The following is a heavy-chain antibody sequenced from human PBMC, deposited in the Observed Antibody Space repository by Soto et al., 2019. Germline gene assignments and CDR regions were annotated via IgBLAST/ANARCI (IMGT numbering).Heavy chain of an antibody. Sequence: AGGSLRLSCAASGFTFSSYGMHWVRQAPGKGLEWVAVISYDGSNKYYADSVKGRFTISRDNSRNTVYLQMNSLRGDDTALYYCVKNSGWFNTWGQGALVTVSS. J-gene: IGHJ5*02. CDR1: GFTFSSYG. D-gene: IGHD3-10*01. CDR3: VKNSGWFNT. CDR2: ISYDGSNK. V-gene: IGHV3-30*18.